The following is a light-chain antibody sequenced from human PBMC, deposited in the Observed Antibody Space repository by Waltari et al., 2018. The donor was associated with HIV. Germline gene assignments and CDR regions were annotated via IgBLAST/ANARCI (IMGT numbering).Light chain of an antibody. V-gene: IGLV3-1*01. J-gene: IGLJ1*01. Sequence: SYELTQPPSVSVSPGQTASITCSGDTLGDKYACWYQQKPGQSPVLVIYQDSKRPSGIPERFSGSNSGNTATLTISGTQAMDEADYYCQAWDSSTAGGVFGTGTKVTVL. CDR2: QDS. CDR1: TLGDKY. CDR3: QAWDSSTAGGV.